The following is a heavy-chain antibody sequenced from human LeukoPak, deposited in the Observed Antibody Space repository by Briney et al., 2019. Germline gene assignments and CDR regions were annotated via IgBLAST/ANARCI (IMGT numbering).Heavy chain of an antibody. CDR3: ASWGSGSHSRFDY. D-gene: IGHD1-26*01. V-gene: IGHV4-59*01. J-gene: IGHJ4*02. CDR2: IYYSGST. CDR1: GGSISSYY. Sequence: SETLSLTCTVSGGSISSYYWSWIRQPPGKGLEWIGYIYYSGSTNYNPSLKSRVTISVDTSKNQFSLKLSSVTAADTAVYYCASWGSGSHSRFDYWGQGTLVTVSS.